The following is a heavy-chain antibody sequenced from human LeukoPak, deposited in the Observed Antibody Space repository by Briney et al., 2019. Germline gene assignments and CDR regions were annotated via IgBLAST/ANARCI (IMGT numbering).Heavy chain of an antibody. CDR1: GFTFSSYA. CDR2: ISYDGSNK. CDR3: ARGGYGDTIDY. J-gene: IGHJ4*02. V-gene: IGHV3-30*04. D-gene: IGHD4-17*01. Sequence: PGGSLRLSCAASGFTFSSYAMHWVRQAPGKGLEWVAVISYDGSNKYYADSVKGRFTISRDNSKNTLYLQMNSLRAEDTAAYYCARGGYGDTIDYWGQGTLVTVSS.